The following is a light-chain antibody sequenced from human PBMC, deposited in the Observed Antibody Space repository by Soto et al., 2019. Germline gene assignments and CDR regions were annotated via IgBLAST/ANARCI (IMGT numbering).Light chain of an antibody. CDR3: QQYHIYSWT. CDR2: RAS. J-gene: IGKJ1*01. CDR1: QSISDW. Sequence: DIQMTQTPSTLPVSIGDRVTINCRASQSISDWLAWYQQKPGKAPRLLIYRASTLQSGVPSRFRGSGYGTEFTLTISDLQADDFATYYCQQYHIYSWTFGQGTTVGIK. V-gene: IGKV1-5*03.